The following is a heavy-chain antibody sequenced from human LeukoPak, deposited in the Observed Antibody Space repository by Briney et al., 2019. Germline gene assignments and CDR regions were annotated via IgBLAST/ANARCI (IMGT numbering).Heavy chain of an antibody. Sequence: GASVKVSCKASGYTFTGYYLHWVRQAPGQGLEWMGWINPNSGGTNYEQKFQGRVTMTRDTSISTAYMELSRMRSDDTAVYYCARDPPNVGIAAASAFDIWGQGTMVTVSS. CDR3: ARDPPNVGIAAASAFDI. CDR1: GYTFTGYY. J-gene: IGHJ3*02. D-gene: IGHD6-13*01. V-gene: IGHV1-2*02. CDR2: INPNSGGT.